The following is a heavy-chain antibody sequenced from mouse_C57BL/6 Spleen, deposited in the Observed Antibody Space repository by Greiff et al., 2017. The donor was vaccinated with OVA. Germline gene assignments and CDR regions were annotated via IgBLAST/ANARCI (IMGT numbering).Heavy chain of an antibody. V-gene: IGHV1-26*01. CDR2: INPNNGGT. CDR3: APYYYGRGFAY. J-gene: IGHJ3*01. CDR1: GFTFTDYY. Sequence: EVKLQQSGPELVKPGASVKFSCKASGFTFTDYYMNWVKQSPGKSLEWIGDINPNNGGTSYNQKFKGKATLTVDTSSSTAYMELRSLTSEDSAVYYSAPYYYGRGFAYWGQGTLVTVSA. D-gene: IGHD1-1*01.